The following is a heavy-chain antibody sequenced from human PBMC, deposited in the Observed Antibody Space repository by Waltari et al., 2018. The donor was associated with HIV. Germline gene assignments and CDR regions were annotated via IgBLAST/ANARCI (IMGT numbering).Heavy chain of an antibody. V-gene: IGHV1-24*01. J-gene: IGHJ1*01. CDR2: FDPKNGKP. CDR3: VTLYNESPLYSNF. D-gene: IGHD2-15*01. CDR1: GYPLSDLS. Sequence: QLIQSTSALKRPGASVTISCQVSGYPLSDLSMQWVRQGRGQRLEWMGGFDPKNGKPVDSQRFWCRVSLAEDTSQDTAFLELNRLTSDDTAVYYCVTLYNESPLYSNFWGQGTLVTV.